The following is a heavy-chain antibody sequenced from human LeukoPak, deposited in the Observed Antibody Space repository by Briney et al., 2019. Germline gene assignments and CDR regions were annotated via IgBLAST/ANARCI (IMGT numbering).Heavy chain of an antibody. J-gene: IGHJ4*02. Sequence: SETLSLTCTVSGGSISSYYWSWIRQPPGKGLEWIGYIYYSGSTNYNPSLKSRVTMSVDTSKNQFSLKLSSVTAADTAVYYCARDLFSGWYDYWGQGTLVTVSS. CDR1: GGSISSYY. CDR3: ARDLFSGWYDY. CDR2: IYYSGST. D-gene: IGHD6-19*01. V-gene: IGHV4-59*12.